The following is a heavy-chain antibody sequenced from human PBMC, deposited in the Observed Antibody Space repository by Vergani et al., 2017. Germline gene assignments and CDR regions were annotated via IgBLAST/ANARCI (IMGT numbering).Heavy chain of an antibody. CDR3: ARGPGLTMVRGVFDY. Sequence: QVQLQESGPGLVKPSQTLSLTCTVSGGSFNSGSYYWSWLRQPAGRRLEWIGRIHTNGVINYNPSLNSRATISVDTSRNQISLKLSSVTAADTAVYYCARGPGLTMVRGVFDYWGQGTLVTVSS. J-gene: IGHJ4*02. CDR1: GGSFNSGSYY. D-gene: IGHD3-10*01. CDR2: IHTNGVI. V-gene: IGHV4-61*02.